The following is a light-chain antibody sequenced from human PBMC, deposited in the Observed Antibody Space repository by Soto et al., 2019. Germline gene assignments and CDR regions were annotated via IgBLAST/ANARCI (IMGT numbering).Light chain of an antibody. J-gene: IGKJ3*01. CDR3: QQYEISPFT. Sequence: EIVLTQSPGTLSLSPGERATLSCRASQSFRSSSIAWYQQRPGQAPRLLLYATSTRATGTPDRFSGSGSGTDYTLTISRLEPEDFAVYFCQQYEISPFTFGPRTTVDVK. V-gene: IGKV3-20*01. CDR2: ATS. CDR1: QSFRSSS.